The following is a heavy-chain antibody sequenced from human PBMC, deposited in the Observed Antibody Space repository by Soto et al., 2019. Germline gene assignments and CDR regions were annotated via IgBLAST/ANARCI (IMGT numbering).Heavy chain of an antibody. Sequence: ETLSLTCTVFNGSISSSNPYWGWIRQPPGKGLEWIGTIHYTGSTNYNPSLKSRVIISVDTAKNQFSLKLTSVTAADTAVYYCSRRWRYSSDYWGQGTLVTVSS. V-gene: IGHV4-39*01. D-gene: IGHD6-13*01. CDR1: NGSISSSNPY. CDR2: IHYTGST. CDR3: SRRWRYSSDY. J-gene: IGHJ4*02.